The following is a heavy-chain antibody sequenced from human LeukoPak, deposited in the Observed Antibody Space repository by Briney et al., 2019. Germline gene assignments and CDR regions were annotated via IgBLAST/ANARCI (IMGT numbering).Heavy chain of an antibody. CDR3: AREAKLRYYYYMDV. Sequence: PGGSLRLSCTVSGFAVSSNSMSWVRQAPGKGLEWVSFIYSDNTHYSDSVKGRFTISRDNSKNTLYLQMNSLRAEDTAVYYCAREAKLRYYYYMDVWGKGTTVTVSS. CDR2: IYSDNT. D-gene: IGHD3-16*01. CDR1: GFAVSSNS. V-gene: IGHV3-53*01. J-gene: IGHJ6*03.